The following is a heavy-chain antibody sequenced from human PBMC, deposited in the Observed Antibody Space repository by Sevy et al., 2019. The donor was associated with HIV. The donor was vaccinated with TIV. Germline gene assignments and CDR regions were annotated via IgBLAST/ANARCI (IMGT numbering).Heavy chain of an antibody. CDR1: GGSFSGYY. J-gene: IGHJ6*02. V-gene: IGHV4-34*01. D-gene: IGHD3-3*01. CDR2: INHSGST. CDR3: ARGTNGNDFWSGYYYYYYGMDV. Sequence: SETLSLTCAVYGGSFSGYYWSWIRQPPGKGLEWIGEINHSGSTNYNPSLKSRVTISVDTSKNQFSLKLSSVTAADTAVYYCARGTNGNDFWSGYYYYYYGMDVWGQGTTVTVSS.